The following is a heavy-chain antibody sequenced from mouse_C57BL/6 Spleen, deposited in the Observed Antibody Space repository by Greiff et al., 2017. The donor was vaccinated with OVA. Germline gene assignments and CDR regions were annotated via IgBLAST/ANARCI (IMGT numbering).Heavy chain of an antibody. V-gene: IGHV5-15*01. CDR3: ARHCGSSYAMDY. Sequence: EVLLVESGGGLVQPGGSLKLSCAASGFTFSDYGIAWVRQAPRKGPVWVAFISNLAYSIYYADTVTGRFTISRENAKNTLYLEMSSMRSEDTAMYYCARHCGSSYAMDYWGQGTSVTVSS. CDR2: ISNLAYSI. CDR1: GFTFSDYG. D-gene: IGHD1-1*01. J-gene: IGHJ4*01.